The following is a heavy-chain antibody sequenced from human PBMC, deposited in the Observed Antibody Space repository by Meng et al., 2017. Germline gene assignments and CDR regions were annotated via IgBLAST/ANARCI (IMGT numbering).Heavy chain of an antibody. CDR2: IYYSGST. D-gene: IGHD6-19*01. CDR1: GGSISSYY. CDR3: ARALGYSSGWYGLDY. V-gene: IGHV4-59*01. J-gene: IGHJ4*02. Sequence: SETLSLTCTVPGGSISSYYWSWIRQPPGKGLEWIGYIYYSGSTNYTPSLKSRVTISVDTSKNQFSLKLSSVTAADTAVYYCARALGYSSGWYGLDYWGQGTLVTVSS.